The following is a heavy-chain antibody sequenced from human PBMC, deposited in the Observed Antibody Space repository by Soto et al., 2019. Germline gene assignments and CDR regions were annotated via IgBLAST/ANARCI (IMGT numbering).Heavy chain of an antibody. CDR3: ARDQAGGRFDP. J-gene: IGHJ5*02. CDR2: ISAYNGNT. CDR1: GYTFTSYG. V-gene: IGHV1-18*04. Sequence: RASVKVSCKASGYTFTSYGISWVRQAPGQGLEWMGWISAYNGNTNYALKLQGRVTMTTDTSTSTAYMELRSLRSDDTAVYYCARDQAGGRFDPWGQGTLVTVSS. D-gene: IGHD1-26*01.